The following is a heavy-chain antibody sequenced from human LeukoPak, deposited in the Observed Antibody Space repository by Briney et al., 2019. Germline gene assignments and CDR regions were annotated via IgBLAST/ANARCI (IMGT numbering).Heavy chain of an antibody. Sequence: PGGSLRLSCAASGFTFSDNWMHWVRQAPGKGLVWVSVISSDGRSTIYADSVKGRFTISRDTSKNTLYLQMNSLRAEDTAVYYCAKNSYDISASPFDYWGQGTLVTVSS. CDR1: GFTFSDNW. J-gene: IGHJ4*02. D-gene: IGHD3-22*01. CDR3: AKNSYDISASPFDY. CDR2: ISSDGRST. V-gene: IGHV3-74*01.